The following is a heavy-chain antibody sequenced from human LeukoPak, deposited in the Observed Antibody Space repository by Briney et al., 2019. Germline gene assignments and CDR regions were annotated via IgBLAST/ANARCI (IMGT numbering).Heavy chain of an antibody. CDR1: GYTFTGYY. CDR2: INPNSGGT. CDR3: ARDEMVRGVSNYYYYYYMDV. V-gene: IGHV1-2*02. J-gene: IGHJ6*03. Sequence: GASVKVSCTASGYTFTGYYMHWVRQAPGQGLEWMGWINPNSGGTNYAQKFQGRVTMTRDTSISTAYMELSRLRSDDTAVYYCARDEMVRGVSNYYYYYYMDVWGKGTTVTISS. D-gene: IGHD3-10*01.